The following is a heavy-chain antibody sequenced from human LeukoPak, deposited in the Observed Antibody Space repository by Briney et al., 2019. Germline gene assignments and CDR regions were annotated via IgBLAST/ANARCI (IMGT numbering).Heavy chain of an antibody. Sequence: PGGSLRLSCAVSGFTVSSNYMSWVRQAPGKGLEWVSVIYSGGSTYYADSVKGRFTISRDNSKNTLYLQMNSLRAEDTAVYCCAKGLGYCSDGVCYYYYYMGVWGKGTTVTVSS. CDR2: IYSGGST. D-gene: IGHD2-8*01. CDR3: AKGLGYCSDGVCYYYYYMGV. V-gene: IGHV3-53*01. J-gene: IGHJ6*03. CDR1: GFTVSSNY.